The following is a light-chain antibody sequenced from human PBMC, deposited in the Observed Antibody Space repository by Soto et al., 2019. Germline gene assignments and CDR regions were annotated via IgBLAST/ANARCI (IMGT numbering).Light chain of an antibody. CDR1: QSVSSSY. J-gene: IGKJ1*01. V-gene: IGKV3-20*01. Sequence: IVLTQSPATLSLNPGERATLSCMASQSVSSSYLAWYQQKPGQAPRLLIYGASSRATGIPDRFSGSGSGTDFTLTISRLEPEDFAVYYCQQYGSSAWTFGQGTKVDI. CDR2: GAS. CDR3: QQYGSSAWT.